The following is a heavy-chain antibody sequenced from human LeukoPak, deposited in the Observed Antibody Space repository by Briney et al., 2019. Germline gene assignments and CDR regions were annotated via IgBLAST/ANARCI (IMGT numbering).Heavy chain of an antibody. CDR2: IWYDGNNK. D-gene: IGHD3-16*01. V-gene: IGHV3-33*01. J-gene: IGHJ4*02. CDR1: GFTFSTYA. CDR3: ARAMITWDY. Sequence: SGGSLRLSCAASGFTFSTYAMHWVRQAPGKGLEWVAVIWYDGNNKYYADSVKGRFTISRDNSKNTLYLQMNSLRVEDTAVYYCARAMITWDYWGQGTLVTVSS.